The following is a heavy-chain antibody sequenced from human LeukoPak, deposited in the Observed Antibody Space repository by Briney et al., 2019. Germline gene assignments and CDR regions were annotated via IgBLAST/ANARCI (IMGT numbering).Heavy chain of an antibody. CDR2: ISSSGSTI. V-gene: IGHV3-11*01. CDR3: AKDIGVQGAYYFDS. Sequence: PGGSLRLSCAASGFTFSDYYMSWIRQAPGKGLEWVSYISSSGSTIYYADSVKGRFTISRDNAKNSLYLQMNSLRAEDTAFYYCAKDIGVQGAYYFDSWGQGALVTVTS. D-gene: IGHD3-10*01. J-gene: IGHJ4*02. CDR1: GFTFSDYY.